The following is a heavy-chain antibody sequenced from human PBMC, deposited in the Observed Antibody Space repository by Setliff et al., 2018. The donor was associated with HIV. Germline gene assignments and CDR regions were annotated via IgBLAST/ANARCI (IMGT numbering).Heavy chain of an antibody. Sequence: GGSLRLSCAASGFTFSDYPMNWVRQAPGKGLEWVSHIYPDSNNIDYTDSVKGRFTISRDNSKNTLYLQMNSLRAEDTAVYYCAKTTPSSIRYPYCYYMDVWGKGTTVTVS. D-gene: IGHD6-13*01. V-gene: IGHV3-48*01. CDR3: AKTTPSSIRYPYCYYMDV. CDR2: IYPDSNNI. J-gene: IGHJ6*03. CDR1: GFTFSDYP.